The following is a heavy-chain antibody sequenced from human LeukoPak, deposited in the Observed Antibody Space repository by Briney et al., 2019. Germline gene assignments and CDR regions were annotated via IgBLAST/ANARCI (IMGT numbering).Heavy chain of an antibody. CDR1: GYSISSGYY. Sequence: SETLSLTCTVSGYSISSGYYWGWIRQPPGKGLEWIGSIYYSGSTYYNPSLKSRVTISVDTSKNQFSLKLSSVTAADTAVYYCARSVRVVDPPGGDDAFDIWGQGTMVTVSS. J-gene: IGHJ3*02. V-gene: IGHV4-38-2*02. CDR2: IYYSGST. CDR3: ARSVRVVDPPGGDDAFDI. D-gene: IGHD3-22*01.